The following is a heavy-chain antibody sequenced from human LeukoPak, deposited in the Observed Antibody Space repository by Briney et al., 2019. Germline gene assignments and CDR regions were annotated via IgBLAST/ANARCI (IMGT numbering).Heavy chain of an antibody. V-gene: IGHV2-70*11. CDR2: IDWDDDK. CDR1: GFSLSTSGVC. Sequence: SGPTLVNPTQTLTLTCTFSGFSLSTSGVCVSWIRQPPGKALEWLARIDWDDDKYYSTSLKTRLTISKDTSKNQVVLTMTNMDPVDTATYYCARTPIYCSGGSCYLYYFDYWGQGTLVTVSS. J-gene: IGHJ4*02. CDR3: ARTPIYCSGGSCYLYYFDY. D-gene: IGHD2-15*01.